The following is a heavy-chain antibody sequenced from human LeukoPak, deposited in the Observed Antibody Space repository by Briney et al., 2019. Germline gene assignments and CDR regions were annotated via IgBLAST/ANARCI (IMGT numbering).Heavy chain of an antibody. CDR1: GYTFTGYY. CDR3: ARDYIVVVVAANAFDP. Sequence: ASVKVSCKASGYTFTGYYMHWVRQAPGQGLEWMGWINPNSGGTNYAQKFQGRVTMTRDTSISTAYMELSRLRSDDTAVYYCARDYIVVVVAANAFDPWGQGTLVTVSS. V-gene: IGHV1-2*02. J-gene: IGHJ5*02. D-gene: IGHD2-15*01. CDR2: INPNSGGT.